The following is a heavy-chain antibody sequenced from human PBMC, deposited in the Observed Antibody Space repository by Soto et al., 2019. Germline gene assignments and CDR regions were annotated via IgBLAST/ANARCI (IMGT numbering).Heavy chain of an antibody. Sequence: ASVKVSCKASGGTFSSYAISWVRQAPGQGLEWMGGIIPIFGTANYAQKFQGRVTITADESTSTAYMELSSLRSEDTAVYYCASRAAMENADYWGQGTLVTVSS. V-gene: IGHV1-69*13. J-gene: IGHJ4*02. CDR3: ASRAAMENADY. CDR1: GGTFSSYA. D-gene: IGHD5-18*01. CDR2: IIPIFGTA.